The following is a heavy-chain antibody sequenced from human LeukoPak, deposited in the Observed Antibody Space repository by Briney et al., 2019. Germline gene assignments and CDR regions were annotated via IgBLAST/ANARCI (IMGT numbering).Heavy chain of an antibody. CDR2: IYYSGST. D-gene: IGHD6-13*01. V-gene: IGHV4-59*01. J-gene: IGHJ4*02. Sequence: SETLSLTCSVSGGSISSYYWSWIRQPPGKGLEWIGHIYYSGSTNYNPSLKSRVTISVDTSKNQFSLKLSSVTAADTAVYYCARAPGGCYSSSCLDYWGQGTLVTVSS. CDR1: GGSISSYY. CDR3: ARAPGGCYSSSCLDY.